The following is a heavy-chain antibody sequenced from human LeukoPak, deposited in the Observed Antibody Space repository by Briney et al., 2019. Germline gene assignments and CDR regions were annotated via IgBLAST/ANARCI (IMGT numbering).Heavy chain of an antibody. D-gene: IGHD3-10*01. CDR1: GYTLTEFF. J-gene: IGHJ4*02. CDR3: TRGASMNRGIIIYYFDY. V-gene: IGHV1-24*01. CDR2: FDPEDGTI. Sequence: ASVKVSCKVSGYTLTEFFMHSVRQAPGKGLEWMGGFDPEDGTIIYAQKFQGRVTMTEDTSSDTAYMELSSLTSEDAAIYYCTRGASMNRGIIIYYFDYWGQGTLVTVSS.